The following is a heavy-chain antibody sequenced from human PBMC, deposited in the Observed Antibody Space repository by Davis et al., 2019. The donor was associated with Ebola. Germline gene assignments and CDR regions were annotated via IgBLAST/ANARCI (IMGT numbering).Heavy chain of an antibody. Sequence: SVKVSCKASGFTFPKSAVQWVRQARGQRLEWIGWIVTGSGHTTYAQKFQDRVTTTRDTSTNTVYMELSSLRSEDTAVYYCAAWVLGYCTDNSCYTSYNWFDPSGQGTLVTVSS. CDR1: GFTFPKSA. CDR2: IVTGSGHT. D-gene: IGHD2-2*01. V-gene: IGHV1-58*01. CDR3: AAWVLGYCTDNSCYTSYNWFDP. J-gene: IGHJ5*02.